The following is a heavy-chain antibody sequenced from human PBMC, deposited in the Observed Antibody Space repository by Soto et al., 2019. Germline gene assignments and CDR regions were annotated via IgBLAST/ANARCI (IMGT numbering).Heavy chain of an antibody. CDR2: INAGHGNT. CDR3: ASYYDRPVDAFDI. Sequence: ASVKVSCKAFGYTFTSYAMHWVRQAPGQRLEWMGWINAGHGNTKYSQKFQGRVTITRDTSASTAYMELSSLRSEDTAVYYCASYYDRPVDAFDIWGQGTMVTVSS. D-gene: IGHD3-22*01. V-gene: IGHV1-3*01. J-gene: IGHJ3*02. CDR1: GYTFTSYA.